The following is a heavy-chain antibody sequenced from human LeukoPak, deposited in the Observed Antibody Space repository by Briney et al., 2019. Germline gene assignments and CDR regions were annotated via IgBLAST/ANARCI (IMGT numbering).Heavy chain of an antibody. D-gene: IGHD1-26*01. V-gene: IGHV1-3*01. Sequence: ASVKVSCKASGYTFTSYAMHWVRQAPGQRLEWMGWINAGNGNAKYSQKFQGRVTITRDTSISTAYMELSRLRSDDTAVYYCARAHMGGVDYWGQGTLVTVSS. CDR3: ARAHMGGVDY. CDR1: GYTFTSYA. CDR2: INAGNGNA. J-gene: IGHJ4*02.